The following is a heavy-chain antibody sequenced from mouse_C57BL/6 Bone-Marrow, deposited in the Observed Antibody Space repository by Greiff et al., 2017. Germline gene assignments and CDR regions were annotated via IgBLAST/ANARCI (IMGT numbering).Heavy chain of an antibody. V-gene: IGHV1-26*01. D-gene: IGHD1-1*01. CDR3: ASGYYGSSYYFDY. Sequence: EVQLQQSGPELVKPGASVKISCKASGYTFTDYYMNWVKQSHGKSLEWIGDINPNNGGTSYNQKFKGKATLTVDKSSNTAYMELRSLTSEDDAIYFCASGYYGSSYYFDYWGQGTTLTVSA. J-gene: IGHJ2*01. CDR1: GYTFTDYY. CDR2: INPNNGGT.